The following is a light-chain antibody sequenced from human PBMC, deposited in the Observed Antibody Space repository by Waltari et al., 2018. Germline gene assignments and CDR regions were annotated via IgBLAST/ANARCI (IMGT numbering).Light chain of an antibody. Sequence: EIVLTQSPGTLSLSPGERATLSCRTSQSVNNYLAWFQQKPGQAPRLLIHGASSRATGIPDRISGSGSGTDFTLTISGLEPHDFAVYYCQQYSSSPLTFGPGTKVDIK. CDR1: QSVNNY. CDR3: QQYSSSPLT. V-gene: IGKV3-20*01. J-gene: IGKJ3*01. CDR2: GAS.